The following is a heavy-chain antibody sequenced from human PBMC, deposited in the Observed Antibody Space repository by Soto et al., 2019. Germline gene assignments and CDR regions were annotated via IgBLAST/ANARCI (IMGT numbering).Heavy chain of an antibody. D-gene: IGHD3-22*01. Sequence: QVQLVQSGAEVKKPGSSVKVSCKASGGTFSSYAISWVRQAPGQGLEWMGGIIPIFGTANYAQKFQGIVTITADESTSTAYMELSSLRSEDTAVYYCARGTTMIVVVRGGWFDPWGQGTLVTVSS. CDR2: IIPIFGTA. CDR1: GGTFSSYA. V-gene: IGHV1-69*01. CDR3: ARGTTMIVVVRGGWFDP. J-gene: IGHJ5*02.